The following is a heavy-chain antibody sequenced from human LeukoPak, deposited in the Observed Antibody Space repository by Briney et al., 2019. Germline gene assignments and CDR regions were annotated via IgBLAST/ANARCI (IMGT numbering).Heavy chain of an antibody. CDR3: ARTVGATPGGY. Sequence: PGGSLRLSCAASGFTFSSYAMSWVRQAPGKGLEWVSAISGSGGSTYYADSVKGRFTISRDNSKNTLDLQMNSPRSEDTAVYYCARTVGATPGGYWGQGTLVTVSS. V-gene: IGHV3-23*01. CDR1: GFTFSSYA. CDR2: ISGSGGST. J-gene: IGHJ4*02. D-gene: IGHD1-26*01.